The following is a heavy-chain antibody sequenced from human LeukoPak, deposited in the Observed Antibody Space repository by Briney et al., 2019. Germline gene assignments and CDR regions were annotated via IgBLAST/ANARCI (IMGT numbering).Heavy chain of an antibody. J-gene: IGHJ4*02. V-gene: IGHV1-8*01. Sequence: ASVKASCKASGYTFTTYDINWVRQATEQGLEWMGWMNPNSGNTGYAQKFQGRVTMTRNTSISTAFMELSGLRSEDTAVYFCARRNTAMVAGLDYWGQGSLVTVSS. CDR3: ARRNTAMVAGLDY. D-gene: IGHD5-18*01. CDR2: MNPNSGNT. CDR1: GYTFTTYD.